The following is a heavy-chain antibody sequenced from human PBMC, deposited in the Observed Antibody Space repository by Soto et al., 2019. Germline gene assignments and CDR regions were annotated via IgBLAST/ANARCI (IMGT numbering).Heavy chain of an antibody. D-gene: IGHD3-10*01. V-gene: IGHV1-18*04. Sequence: ASVKVSCKASGYTFTSYGISWVRQAPGQGLEWMGWISAYNGNTNYAQKLQGRVTMTTDTSTSTAYMELRSLRSDDTAVYYCARDREFYGSGKTLDYRGQGTRLPVSA. CDR1: GYTFTSYG. CDR2: ISAYNGNT. J-gene: IGHJ4*02. CDR3: ARDREFYGSGKTLDY.